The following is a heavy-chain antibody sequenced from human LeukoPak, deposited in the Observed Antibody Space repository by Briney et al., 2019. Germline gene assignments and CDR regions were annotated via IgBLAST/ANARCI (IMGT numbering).Heavy chain of an antibody. CDR2: IHHSGTT. V-gene: IGHV4-4*02. J-gene: IGHJ4*02. CDR1: GFTFSRFW. D-gene: IGHD2-15*01. CDR3: ARNGDYSMDY. Sequence: GSLRLSCATSGFTFSRFWMSWVRQSPGKGLEWIAEIHHSGTTHYNPSLKSRLSISVDKSKNQFSLKLTSMAAADTAVYYCARNGDYSMDYWGQGTLVTVSS.